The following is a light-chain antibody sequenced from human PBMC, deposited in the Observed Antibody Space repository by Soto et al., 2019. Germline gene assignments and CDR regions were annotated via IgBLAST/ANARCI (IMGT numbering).Light chain of an antibody. CDR1: QSINTY. V-gene: IGKV1-39*01. J-gene: IGKJ2*01. Sequence: DIQMTQSPSSLSASVGDRVTITCRASQSINTYLNWYQYKPGKPPQLLIFAASTLQSGVPSRFSGSGSGTDFTLTISSLQPEDFATYFCQQGYSAPPYTFGQGTKLEIK. CDR3: QQGYSAPPYT. CDR2: AAS.